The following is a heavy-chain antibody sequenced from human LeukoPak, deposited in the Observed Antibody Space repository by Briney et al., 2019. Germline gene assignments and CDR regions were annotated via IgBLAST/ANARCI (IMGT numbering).Heavy chain of an antibody. V-gene: IGHV3-11*06. J-gene: IGHJ4*02. CDR3: AGDVYYYDSSGYYSGFDY. CDR1: GFTFSDYY. D-gene: IGHD3-22*01. CDR2: ISSSSSYI. Sequence: PGGSLRLSCAASGFTFSDYYMSWIRQAPGKGLEWVSYISSSSSYIYYADSVKGRFTISRDNAKNSLYLQMNSLRAEDTAVYYCAGDVYYYDSSGYYSGFDYWGQGTLVTVSS.